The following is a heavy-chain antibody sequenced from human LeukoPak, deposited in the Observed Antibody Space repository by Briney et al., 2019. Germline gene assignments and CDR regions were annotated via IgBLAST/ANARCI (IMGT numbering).Heavy chain of an antibody. J-gene: IGHJ4*02. V-gene: IGHV4-34*01. D-gene: IGHD6-19*01. Sequence: SETLSLTCAVYGGSFSGYYWSWIRQPPGKGLEWIGEINYSGSTNYNPSLKSRVTISVDTSKNQFSLKLSSVTAADAAVYYCARAVRRAVAGTDYWGQGTLVTVSS. CDR3: ARAVRRAVAGTDY. CDR2: INYSGST. CDR1: GGSFSGYY.